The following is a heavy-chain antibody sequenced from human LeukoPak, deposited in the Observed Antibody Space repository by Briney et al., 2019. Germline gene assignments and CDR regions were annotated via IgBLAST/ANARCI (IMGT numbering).Heavy chain of an antibody. CDR3: ATPRGGGYDFDY. Sequence: ASVKVSCKASGYTFTGYYMHWVRQAPGQGLEWMGWINPNSGGTNYAQKFQGRVTMTRDTSVSTAYMELSRLRSDDTAVYYCATPRGGGYDFDYWGQGTLVTVSS. J-gene: IGHJ4*02. CDR1: GYTFTGYY. V-gene: IGHV1-2*02. D-gene: IGHD5-12*01. CDR2: INPNSGGT.